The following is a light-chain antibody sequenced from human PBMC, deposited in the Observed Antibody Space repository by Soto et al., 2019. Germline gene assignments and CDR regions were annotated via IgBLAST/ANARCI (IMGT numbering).Light chain of an antibody. V-gene: IGKV4-1*01. Sequence: DIVMTQSPDSLAVSLGERATINCKSSQSVLYSSNNKNYLAWYQQKPGQPPRLLLYWASTRESGVPDRFSGSGSGTDFTLTTSSLQAEDVAVYYCHQYYSTPYTFGQGTKLEIK. CDR1: QSVLYSSNNKNY. CDR3: HQYYSTPYT. CDR2: WAS. J-gene: IGKJ2*01.